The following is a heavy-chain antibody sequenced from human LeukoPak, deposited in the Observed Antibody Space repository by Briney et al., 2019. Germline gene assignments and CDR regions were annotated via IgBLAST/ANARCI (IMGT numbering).Heavy chain of an antibody. CDR1: GFTVSSNY. J-gene: IGHJ4*02. CDR2: IYSGGST. CDR3: AREGDYDGKNY. V-gene: IGHV3-53*01. Sequence: HAGGSLRLSCAASGFTVSSNYMSWVRQAPGKGLEWVSVIYSGGSTYYADSVKGRFTISRDNSKNTPYLQMNSLRAEDTAVYYCAREGDYDGKNYWGQGTLVTVSS. D-gene: IGHD4-17*01.